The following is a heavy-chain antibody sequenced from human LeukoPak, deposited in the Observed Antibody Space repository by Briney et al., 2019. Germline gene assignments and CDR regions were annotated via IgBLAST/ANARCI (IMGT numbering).Heavy chain of an antibody. J-gene: IGHJ1*01. Sequence: PGGSLRLSCAASGISFNRYDMSWVRLGPGKGLEWVAAISSGGGSTYYTDSVKGRFTISRDNSENILYLQINSLKAEDTAVYYCTRGAESAAILEWLSAGAEYFQHWGQGTLVTVSS. CDR1: GISFNRYD. CDR2: ISSGGGST. V-gene: IGHV3-23*01. D-gene: IGHD3-3*01. CDR3: TRGAESAAILEWLSAGAEYFQH.